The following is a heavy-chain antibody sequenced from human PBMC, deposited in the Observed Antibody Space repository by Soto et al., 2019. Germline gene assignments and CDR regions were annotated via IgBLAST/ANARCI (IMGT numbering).Heavy chain of an antibody. J-gene: IGHJ4*02. CDR1: GFTFSSYA. Sequence: GGSLRLSCAASGFTFSSYAMSWVRQAPGKGLEWVSAISGSGGSTYYADSVEGRFTISRDNSKNTLYLQMNSLRAEDTAVYYCAKASIRPIAVARPTYYFDYWGQRTLVTVSS. D-gene: IGHD6-19*01. V-gene: IGHV3-23*01. CDR2: ISGSGGST. CDR3: AKASIRPIAVARPTYYFDY.